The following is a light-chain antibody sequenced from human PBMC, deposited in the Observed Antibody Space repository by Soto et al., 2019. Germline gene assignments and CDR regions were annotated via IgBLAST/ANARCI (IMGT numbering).Light chain of an antibody. CDR1: RSNIGSNY. Sequence: QSVLTQPPSASGTPGQRVTISCSGTRSNIGSNYVYWYQQVPGTAPKLLIYKNNQRPLGVPDRFSGSKSGTSASLAISGLRSEDEADYYCATGDDRLKEVFGGGTKLTVL. CDR3: ATGDDRLKEV. CDR2: KNN. J-gene: IGLJ2*01. V-gene: IGLV1-47*01.